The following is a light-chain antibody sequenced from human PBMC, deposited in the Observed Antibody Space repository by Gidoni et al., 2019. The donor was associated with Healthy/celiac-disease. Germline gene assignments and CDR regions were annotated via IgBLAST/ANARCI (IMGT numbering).Light chain of an antibody. J-gene: IGLJ3*02. CDR2: DVS. CDR1: SSDVGGYNY. Sequence: QSPLTQPASASGSPGQSITISCTGTSSDVGGYNYVSWYQQHPGKAPKLMIYDVSNRPSGVSNRFSGSKSGNTASLTISGLQAEDEADYYCSSYTSSSTPMVFGGGTKLTVL. CDR3: SSYTSSSTPMV. V-gene: IGLV2-14*01.